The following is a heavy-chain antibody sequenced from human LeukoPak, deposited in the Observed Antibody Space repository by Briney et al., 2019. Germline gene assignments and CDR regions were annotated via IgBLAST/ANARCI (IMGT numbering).Heavy chain of an antibody. CDR2: ISGHGGST. CDR1: GFSFSSYD. Sequence: GGSLRLSCAASGFSFSSYDMNWVRQAPGKGQEWVSAISGHGGSTYFADSVKGRFTISRDNSKNTLYLQMNSLRVEDTAVYYCAKEGDSSGYGEIDYWGQGTLVTVSS. J-gene: IGHJ4*02. CDR3: AKEGDSSGYGEIDY. D-gene: IGHD3-22*01. V-gene: IGHV3-23*01.